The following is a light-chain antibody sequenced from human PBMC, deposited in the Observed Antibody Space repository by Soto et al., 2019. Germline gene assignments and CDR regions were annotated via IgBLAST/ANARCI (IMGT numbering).Light chain of an antibody. CDR3: SSFTSSSTWV. V-gene: IGLV2-14*01. CDR1: SGDIGGYNS. CDR2: EVV. J-gene: IGLJ3*02. Sequence: QSVLTQPASVSGSPGQSITISCTGTSGDIGGYNSGSWYQQHPGKAPKLLFYEVVKRPSGVSNRFSGSKSRNTASLTISGLQADDEADYYCSSFTSSSTWVFGAGTKLTVL.